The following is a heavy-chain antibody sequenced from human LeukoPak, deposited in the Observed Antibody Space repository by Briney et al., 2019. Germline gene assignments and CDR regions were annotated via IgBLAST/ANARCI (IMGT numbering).Heavy chain of an antibody. CDR2: IYTSGST. V-gene: IGHV4-61*02. J-gene: IGHJ4*02. CDR3: ASESYGSGSYKEDY. Sequence: KPSETLSLTCTVSGGSISSGSYYWSWIRQPAGKGLEWIGRIYTSGSTNYNPSLKSRVTISVDTSKNQFSLKLSSVTAADTAVYYCASESYGSGSYKEDYWGQGTLVTVSS. D-gene: IGHD3-10*01. CDR1: GGSISSGSYY.